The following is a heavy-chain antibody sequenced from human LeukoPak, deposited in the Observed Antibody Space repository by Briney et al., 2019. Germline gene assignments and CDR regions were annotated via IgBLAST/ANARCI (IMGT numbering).Heavy chain of an antibody. J-gene: IGHJ4*02. CDR2: ISSSGSTI. D-gene: IGHD4-17*01. Sequence: AVGSLRLSCAASGFTFSSYEMNWVRQAPGKGLEWVSYISSSGSTIYYADSVKGRFTISRDNAKNSLYLQMNSLRAEDTAVYYCAREDYGDYDYDYWGQGTLVTVSS. CDR1: GFTFSSYE. CDR3: AREDYGDYDYDY. V-gene: IGHV3-48*03.